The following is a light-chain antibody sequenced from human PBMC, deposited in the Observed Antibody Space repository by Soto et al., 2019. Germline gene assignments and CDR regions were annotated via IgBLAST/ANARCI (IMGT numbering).Light chain of an antibody. CDR2: LGS. CDR3: MQALQTPLFT. J-gene: IGKJ3*01. V-gene: IGKV2-28*01. Sequence: DIVMTQSPLSLPVTPGEPASISCRSSQSLLHSNGYNYLDWYLQKPGQSPQLLIYLGSNRSSGVPDRFSGSGSGTDSTLKISRVEAEDVGVYYCMQALQTPLFTFGPGTKVDIQ. CDR1: QSLLHSNGYNY.